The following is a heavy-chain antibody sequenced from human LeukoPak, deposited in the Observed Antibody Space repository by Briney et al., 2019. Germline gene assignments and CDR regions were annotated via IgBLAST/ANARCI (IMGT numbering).Heavy chain of an antibody. D-gene: IGHD5-18*01. Sequence: PSETLSLTCTVSGGSINGYYWCWMRQPPGKRLEWIGNFYSSGSANYNPSLKSRVTISVETSKNQFSLKLSSVTAADTAVYYCARVFGYTYGHADYWGQGTLVTVSS. V-gene: IGHV4-59*01. CDR1: GGSINGYY. CDR3: ARVFGYTYGHADY. J-gene: IGHJ4*02. CDR2: FYSSGSA.